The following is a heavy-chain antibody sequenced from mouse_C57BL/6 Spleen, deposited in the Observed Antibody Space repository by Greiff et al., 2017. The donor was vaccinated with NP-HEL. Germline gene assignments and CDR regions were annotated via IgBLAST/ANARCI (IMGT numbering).Heavy chain of an antibody. J-gene: IGHJ2*01. CDR2: IYPRSGNT. D-gene: IGHD1-1*01. CDR3: LITTVVAYYFDY. V-gene: IGHV1-81*01. Sequence: QVQLKQSGAELARPGASVKLSCKASGYTFTSYGISWVKQRTGQGLEWIGEIYPRSGNTYYNEKFKGKATLTADKSSSTAYMELRSLTSEDSAVYFCLITTVVAYYFDYWGQGTTLTVSS. CDR1: GYTFTSYG.